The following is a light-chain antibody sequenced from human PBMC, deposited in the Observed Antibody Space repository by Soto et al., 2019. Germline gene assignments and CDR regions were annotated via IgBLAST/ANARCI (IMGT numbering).Light chain of an antibody. Sequence: DIQMIQSPSSLSASVGDRVTITCQASQDINKNLIWYQQKPGKAPKLLIYDASDLETGVPSRFSGGGSGTDFTLTIISLQPEDFATYYCQQVNVYPSPFGGGTKVAI. J-gene: IGKJ4*01. CDR3: QQVNVYPSP. CDR1: QDINKN. CDR2: DAS. V-gene: IGKV1-33*01.